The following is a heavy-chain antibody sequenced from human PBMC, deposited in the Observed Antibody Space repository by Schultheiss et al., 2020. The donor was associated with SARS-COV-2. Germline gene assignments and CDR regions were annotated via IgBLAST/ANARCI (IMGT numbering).Heavy chain of an antibody. CDR2: ISDYGSNT. CDR3: ARLLPSSMRAMDV. CDR1: GFTFSTYA. J-gene: IGHJ6*02. D-gene: IGHD2-2*01. Sequence: GESLKISCAASGFTFSTYAMHWVRQAPGKGLEWVAVISDYGSNTYYADSVKGRFIISRDFSKNTLYVQMNSLRAEDTAVYYCARLLPSSMRAMDVWGRGTTVTVSS. V-gene: IGHV3-30*04.